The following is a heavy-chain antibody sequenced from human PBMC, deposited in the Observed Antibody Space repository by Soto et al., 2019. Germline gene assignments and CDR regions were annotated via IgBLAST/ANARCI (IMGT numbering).Heavy chain of an antibody. D-gene: IGHD6-19*01. CDR2: INPNSGGT. CDR3: ARGGGSGWIYYYYYYGMDV. V-gene: IGHV1-2*02. CDR1: GYTFTGYY. Sequence: QVQLVQSGAEVKKPGASVKVSCKASGYTFTGYYMHWVRQAPGQGLEWMGWINPNSGGTNYAQKFQGRVTMTRGTAISTAYMERGRLRSEDTAVYYCARGGGSGWIYYYYYYGMDVWGQGTTVTVSS. J-gene: IGHJ6*02.